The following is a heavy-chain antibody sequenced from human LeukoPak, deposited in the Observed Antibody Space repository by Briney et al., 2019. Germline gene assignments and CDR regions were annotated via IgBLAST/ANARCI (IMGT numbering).Heavy chain of an antibody. CDR2: IKEDGSGT. D-gene: IGHD5-24*01. CDR3: ARETPRRGETRDGYR. CDR1: GFTFRNYW. Sequence: GGSLRLSCAASGFTFRNYWMNWVRQAPGKGLECLANIKEDGSGTYYADSVVGRFTISRDNAKNSLYLQMNSLRAEDTAVYYCARETPRRGETRDGYRWGQGTLVTVSS. J-gene: IGHJ4*02. V-gene: IGHV3-7*01.